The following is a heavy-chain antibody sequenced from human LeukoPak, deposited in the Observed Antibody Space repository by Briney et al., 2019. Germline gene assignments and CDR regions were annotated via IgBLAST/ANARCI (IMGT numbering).Heavy chain of an antibody. CDR2: ISGSGGST. J-gene: IGHJ3*02. CDR3: AKDHMIVVVLGAFDI. CDR1: GFTFSSYA. Sequence: GGALRLSCAASGFTFSSYAMSWVRRAPGKGLEWVSAISGSGGSTYYADSVKGRFTISRDNSKNTLYLQMNSLRAEDTAVYYCAKDHMIVVVLGAFDIWGQGTMVTVSS. V-gene: IGHV3-23*01. D-gene: IGHD3-22*01.